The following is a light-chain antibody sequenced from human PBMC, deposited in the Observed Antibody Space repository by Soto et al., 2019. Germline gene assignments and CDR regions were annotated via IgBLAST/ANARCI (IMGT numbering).Light chain of an antibody. J-gene: IGLJ1*01. V-gene: IGLV2-23*01. CDR3: CSYAGSHYV. CDR2: EGS. CDR1: SSDVGSYNL. Sequence: QSVLAQPASVSGSPGQSITISCTGTSSDVGSYNLVSWYQQHPGKAPKLMIYEGSKRPSGVSNRFSGSKSGNTASLTISGLQAEDEDDYYCCSYAGSHYVFGTGTKVTVL.